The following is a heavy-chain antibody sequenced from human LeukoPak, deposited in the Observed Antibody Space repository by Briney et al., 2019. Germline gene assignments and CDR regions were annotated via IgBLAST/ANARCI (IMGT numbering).Heavy chain of an antibody. D-gene: IGHD4-17*01. CDR1: GYTFTSYD. J-gene: IGHJ6*02. Sequence: ASVKVSCKASGYTFTSYDINWVRQATGQGLEWMGWMNPNSGNTGYAQKFQGRVTMTRNTSISTAYMELSSLRSEDTAVYYCAGANAGVDYVRGYYYYGMDVWGQGTTVTVSS. V-gene: IGHV1-8*01. CDR2: MNPNSGNT. CDR3: AGANAGVDYVRGYYYYGMDV.